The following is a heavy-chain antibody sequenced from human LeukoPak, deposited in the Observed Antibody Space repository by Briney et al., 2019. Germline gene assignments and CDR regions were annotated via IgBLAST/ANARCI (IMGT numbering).Heavy chain of an antibody. V-gene: IGHV3-23*01. CDR2: ISVSGGST. CDR1: GFTFSSYV. D-gene: IGHD2-15*01. Sequence: GGSLRLSCAASGFTFSSYVMSWVRQAPGKGLEWVSTISVSGGSTYYAGSVKGRFTISRDNSKNTLYLQMSSLRAEDTAVYYCAEAGLGVATPVDYWGQGTLVTVSS. CDR3: AEAGLGVATPVDY. J-gene: IGHJ4*02.